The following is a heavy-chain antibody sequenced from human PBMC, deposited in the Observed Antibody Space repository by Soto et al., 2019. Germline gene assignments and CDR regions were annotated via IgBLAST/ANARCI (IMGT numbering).Heavy chain of an antibody. V-gene: IGHV3-53*02. CDR2: LYSGCST. CDR1: GLTVSSNY. Sequence: EVQLVETGGGLIQPGGSLRLSCAASGLTVSSNYMNWVRQAPGKGLEWVSVLYSGCSTHYAGSVKGRFIISRATSKNTLYLQMNSLRVEDTSVYYCARDRPGDEGDGFDIWGHGTMVTVSS. CDR3: ARDRPGDEGDGFDI. D-gene: IGHD3-10*01. J-gene: IGHJ3*02.